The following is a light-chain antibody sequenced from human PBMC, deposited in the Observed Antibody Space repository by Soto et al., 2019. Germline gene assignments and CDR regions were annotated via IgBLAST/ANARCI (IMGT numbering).Light chain of an antibody. CDR3: QQYGRSPYT. Sequence: EIVLTQSPGILSLSPGERATLSCRASQSVSSSYLAWYQQKPGQAPRLLIYGASSRATGIPDRFSGSGYGTDFTLTISRLEPEDFAVYYCQQYGRSPYTFGQGTKLEIK. V-gene: IGKV3-20*01. CDR1: QSVSSSY. CDR2: GAS. J-gene: IGKJ2*01.